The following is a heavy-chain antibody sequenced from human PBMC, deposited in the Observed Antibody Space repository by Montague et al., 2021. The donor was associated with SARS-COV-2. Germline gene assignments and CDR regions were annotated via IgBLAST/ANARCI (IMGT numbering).Heavy chain of an antibody. J-gene: IGHJ6*02. Sequence: SLRLSCAASGFTFSSYAMHWVRQAPGKGLEWVAVISYDGSNKYYADSVQGRFTISRDNPKNTLYLQMNSLRAEDTAVYYCARDGYNWDDADYYYYGMDVWGRGTTVTVSS. V-gene: IGHV3-30*04. CDR1: GFTFSSYA. CDR3: ARDGYNWDDADYYYYGMDV. CDR2: ISYDGSNK. D-gene: IGHD1-20*01.